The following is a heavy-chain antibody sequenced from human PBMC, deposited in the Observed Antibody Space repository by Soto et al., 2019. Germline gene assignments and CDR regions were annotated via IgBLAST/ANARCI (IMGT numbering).Heavy chain of an antibody. J-gene: IGHJ4*02. V-gene: IGHV4-30-4*01. Sequence: KSSETLSLTCTVSGGSISSGDYYWSWIRQPPGKGLEWIGYIYYSGSTYYNPSLKSRVTISVDTSKNQFSLKLSSVTAADTAVYYCARIPLLRARDFDYWGQGTLVTVSS. CDR3: ARIPLLRARDFDY. CDR2: IYYSGST. D-gene: IGHD3-22*01. CDR1: GGSISSGDYY.